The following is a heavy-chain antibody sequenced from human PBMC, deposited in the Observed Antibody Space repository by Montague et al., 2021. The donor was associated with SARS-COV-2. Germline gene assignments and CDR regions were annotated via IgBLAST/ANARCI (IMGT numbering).Heavy chain of an antibody. V-gene: IGHV4-59*12. Sequence: SETLSLTCTVSGGSISGYYWSWIRQPPGKGLEWIGEIYHSGSTNYNPSLKSRVTISIDKSKNQFSLKLSSVTAADTAVYYCAREFRTYGYGGQYWYFDLWGRGTLVTVSS. CDR2: IYHSGST. D-gene: IGHD3-10*01. CDR1: GGSISGYY. CDR3: AREFRTYGYGGQYWYFDL. J-gene: IGHJ2*01.